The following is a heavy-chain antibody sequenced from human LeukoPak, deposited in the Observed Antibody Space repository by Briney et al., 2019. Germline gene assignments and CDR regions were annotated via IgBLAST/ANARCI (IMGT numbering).Heavy chain of an antibody. CDR1: GFTFSSYG. J-gene: IGHJ4*02. CDR2: ISYDGSKY. V-gene: IGHV3-30*03. Sequence: GGSLRLSCAASGFTFSSYGMHWVRQAPGKGLEWVAVISYDGSKYYYADSVKGRFTISRDNSKNTLYLQMNSLRAEDTAVYYCARCTKSYYYDSSDYWGQGTLVTVSS. D-gene: IGHD3-22*01. CDR3: ARCTKSYYYDSSDY.